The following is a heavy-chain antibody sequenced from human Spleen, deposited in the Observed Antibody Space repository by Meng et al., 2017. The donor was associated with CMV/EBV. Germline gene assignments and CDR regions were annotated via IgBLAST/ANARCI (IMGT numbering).Heavy chain of an antibody. CDR2: IKQDGSDK. D-gene: IGHD1-1*01. V-gene: IGHV3-7*01. Sequence: ETLSLTCAASGFTFSSYSMTWVRQAPGKGLEWVASIKQDGSDKYYVDSVKGRFTISRDNAKNSLYLQMNSLRAEDTAVYYCARDPTVATTGIDYWGQGTLVTVSS. CDR3: ARDPTVATTGIDY. CDR1: GFTFSSYS. J-gene: IGHJ4*02.